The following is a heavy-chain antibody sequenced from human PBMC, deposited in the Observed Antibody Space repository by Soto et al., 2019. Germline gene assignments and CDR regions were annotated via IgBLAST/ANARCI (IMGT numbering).Heavy chain of an antibody. CDR2: IKSKTNGGTT. J-gene: IGHJ3*02. CDR1: GFTFSNAW. V-gene: IGHV3-15*01. CDR3: SSGPWMQLWLGDAFDI. D-gene: IGHD5-18*01. Sequence: GGSLRLSCAASGFTFSNAWMSWVRQAPGKGLEWVGRIKSKTNGGTTDYAAPVKGRFTISRDESKNTLYLQMNSLKTEDTAVYYCSSGPWMQLWLGDAFDIWGQGTMVTVSS.